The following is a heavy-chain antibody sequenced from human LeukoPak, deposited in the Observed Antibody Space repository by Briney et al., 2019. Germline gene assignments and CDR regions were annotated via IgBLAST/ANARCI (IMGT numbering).Heavy chain of an antibody. V-gene: IGHV1-69*01. CDR2: IIPIFGTA. D-gene: IGHD6-13*01. J-gene: IGHJ6*03. CDR3: ARDAIAAAGTSYYYMDV. CDR1: GGTFSSYA. Sequence: GASVKVSCKASGGTFSSYAISWVRQAPGQGLEWMGGIIPIFGTANYAQKFQGRVTITADESTSTAYMELSSLRSEDTAVYYCARDAIAAAGTSYYYMDVWGKGTTVTISS.